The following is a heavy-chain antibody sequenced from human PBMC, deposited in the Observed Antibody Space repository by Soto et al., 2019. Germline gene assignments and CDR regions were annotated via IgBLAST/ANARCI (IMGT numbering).Heavy chain of an antibody. CDR1: GGSFSGYH. D-gene: IGHD3-3*01. Sequence: QVQLQQWGAGLLKPSETLSLTCAVYGGSFSGYHWSWIRQPPGKGLEWIGEVNHNGIANYNTSLKSRLTMSIDTSMNYFSLRLTSVTAADPGVYYCAREPFGVIWGQGTLVTVSS. CDR3: AREPFGVI. CDR2: VNHNGIA. V-gene: IGHV4-34*02. J-gene: IGHJ4*02.